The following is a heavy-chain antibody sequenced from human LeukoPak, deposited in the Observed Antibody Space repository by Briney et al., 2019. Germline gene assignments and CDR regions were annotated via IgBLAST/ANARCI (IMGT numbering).Heavy chain of an antibody. CDR1: GFNFDAYA. CDR3: AKDKAGTIVWYGRWAIGLFDY. D-gene: IGHD6-13*01. V-gene: IGHV3-43*02. CDR2: ISADGGST. J-gene: IGHJ4*02. Sequence: GGSLRLSCAASGFNFDAYAMHWVRHAPGKGLQWISLISADGGSTYYADSVKGRFTISRDNSKHSLYLQMNSLTTEDTAFYYCAKDKAGTIVWYGRWAIGLFDYWGQGTLLTVSS.